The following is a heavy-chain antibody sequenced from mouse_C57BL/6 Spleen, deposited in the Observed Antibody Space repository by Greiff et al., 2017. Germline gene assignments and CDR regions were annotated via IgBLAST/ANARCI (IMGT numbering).Heavy chain of an antibody. J-gene: IGHJ4*01. CDR1: GFTFSDYG. Sequence: EVKLVESGGGLVKPGGSLKLSCAASGFTFSDYGMHWVRQAPEKGLGWVAYISSGSSTIYYADTVKGRFTISRDNAKNTLFLQMTSLRSEDTAMYYCASRLNYAMDYWGQGTSVTVSS. V-gene: IGHV5-17*01. D-gene: IGHD3-2*02. CDR2: ISSGSSTI. CDR3: ASRLNYAMDY.